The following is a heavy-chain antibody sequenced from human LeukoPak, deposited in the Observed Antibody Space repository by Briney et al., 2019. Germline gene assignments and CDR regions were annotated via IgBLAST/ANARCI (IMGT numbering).Heavy chain of an antibody. CDR1: GFTFRSST. Sequence: GGSLRLSCAASGFTFRSSTMNWVRQAPGKGLEWVSSINSVGTYVYYADSVGGRFTISRDNAKNSLYLQMNSLRVEDTAVYYCARDTYGDYSLDFWGQGTLVTVSS. CDR3: ARDTYGDYSLDF. D-gene: IGHD4-17*01. CDR2: INSVGTYV. V-gene: IGHV3-21*01. J-gene: IGHJ4*02.